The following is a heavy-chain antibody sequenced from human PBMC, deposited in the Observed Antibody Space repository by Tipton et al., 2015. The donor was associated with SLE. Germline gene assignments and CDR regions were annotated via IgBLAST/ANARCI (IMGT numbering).Heavy chain of an antibody. CDR2: IYYSGST. CDR1: GGSISSSSYY. D-gene: IGHD2-21*01. Sequence: TLSLTCTVSGGSISSSSYYWGWICQPPGKGLEWIGSIYYSGSTNYNPSLKSRVTISVDTSKNQFSLKLSSVTAADTAVYYCARDCGGSDAFDIWGQGTMVTVSS. J-gene: IGHJ3*02. CDR3: ARDCGGSDAFDI. V-gene: IGHV4-39*07.